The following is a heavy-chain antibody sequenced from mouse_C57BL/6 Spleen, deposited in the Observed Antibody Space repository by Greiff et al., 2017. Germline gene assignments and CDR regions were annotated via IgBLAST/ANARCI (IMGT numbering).Heavy chain of an antibody. CDR1: GFNIKNTY. J-gene: IGHJ3*01. V-gene: IGHV14-3*01. CDR2: IDPANGNT. CDR3: AVYYGNYEGFAY. Sequence: EVKVVESVAELVRPGASVKLSCTASGFNIKNTYMHWVKQRPEQGLEWIGRIDPANGNTKYAPKFQGKATITADTSSNTAYLQLSSLTSEDTAIYYCAVYYGNYEGFAYWGQGTLVTVSA. D-gene: IGHD2-1*01.